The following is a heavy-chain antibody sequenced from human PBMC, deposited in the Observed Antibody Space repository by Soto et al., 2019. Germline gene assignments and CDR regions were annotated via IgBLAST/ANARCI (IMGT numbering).Heavy chain of an antibody. D-gene: IGHD3-3*01. CDR2: IYYSGST. CDR1: GGSISSGDYY. Sequence: SETLSLTCTVSGGSISSGDYYWSWIRQPPGKGLEWIGYIYYSGSTYYNPSLKSRVTISVDTSKNQFSLKLSSVTAADTAVYYCARDGMAGEGTETYYDFWSGYSALFYFDYWGQGTLVTVSS. J-gene: IGHJ4*02. CDR3: ARDGMAGEGTETYYDFWSGYSALFYFDY. V-gene: IGHV4-30-4*01.